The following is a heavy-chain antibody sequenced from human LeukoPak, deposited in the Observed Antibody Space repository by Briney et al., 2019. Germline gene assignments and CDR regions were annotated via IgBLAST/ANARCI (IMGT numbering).Heavy chain of an antibody. J-gene: IGHJ4*02. V-gene: IGHV4-31*03. D-gene: IGHD3-9*01. CDR3: AGGKYDILTGYFRFDH. Sequence: SETLSLTCTVSGVSVSSGGYYWSWIRQHPEKGLESIGHVYYSGSTYYNPSLKNRITILKDASKNQFTLKLNSVTPTDTAVYFCAGGKYDILTGYFRFDHWGQGTLVTVSS. CDR2: VYYSGST. CDR1: GVSVSSGGYY.